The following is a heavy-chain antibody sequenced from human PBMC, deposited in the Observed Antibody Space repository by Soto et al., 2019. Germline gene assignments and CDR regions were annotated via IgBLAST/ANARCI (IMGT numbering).Heavy chain of an antibody. CDR1: GYTFSSYY. CDR2: INPNGGST. CDR3: ADNGGDIVVVPAADY. V-gene: IGHV1-46*01. Sequence: ASVKVSCKASGYTFSSYYIHWVRQAPGQGLEWIGIINPNGGSTNYAQNFKGRLTVTRDTSTATVYMDLRAEDTAVYYCADNGGDIVVVPAADYWGQGTLVTVSS. J-gene: IGHJ4*02. D-gene: IGHD2-2*01.